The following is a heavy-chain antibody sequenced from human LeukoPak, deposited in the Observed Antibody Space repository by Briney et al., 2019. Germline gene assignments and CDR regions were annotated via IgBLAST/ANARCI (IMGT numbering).Heavy chain of an antibody. J-gene: IGHJ3*02. CDR2: IWQDGSGQ. D-gene: IGHD1-26*01. Sequence: GGSLRLSCAASGFTFRTYGMHWVRQAPGKGLEWVAVIWQDGSGQYYADSVKGRFTISRDNPKNTLYLQVNSLRVEDTAMYYCARDASSGASGGAFDIWGQGTMVTVSS. V-gene: IGHV3-33*01. CDR3: ARDASSGASGGAFDI. CDR1: GFTFRTYG.